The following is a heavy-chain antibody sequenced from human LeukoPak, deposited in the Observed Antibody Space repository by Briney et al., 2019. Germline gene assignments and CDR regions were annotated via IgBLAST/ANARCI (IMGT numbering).Heavy chain of an antibody. J-gene: IGHJ5*02. D-gene: IGHD6-6*01. Sequence: SQTLSLTCTVSGGSISRGSYFWSWIRQPAGKGLEWIGRIYTSGSTNYNPSLKSRVTISVDTSKNQFSLKLSSVTAADTAVYYCAGGGGKLQLAFNWFDPWGQGTLVTVSS. V-gene: IGHV4-61*02. CDR3: AGGGGKLQLAFNWFDP. CDR1: GGSISRGSYF. CDR2: IYTSGST.